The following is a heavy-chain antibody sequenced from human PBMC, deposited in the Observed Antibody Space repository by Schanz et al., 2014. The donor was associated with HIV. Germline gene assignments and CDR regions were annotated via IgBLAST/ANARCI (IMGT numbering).Heavy chain of an antibody. D-gene: IGHD5-18*01. Sequence: QVQLVQSGAEVKKPGTSVKVSCMVPGGTFNSHGFGWVRQAPGQGPEWMGGISAHNGDTNYAQKFQGRITLTTDSPTNTAYLELRGLTSDDTAVYYCAREYSTWDRHFDYWGQGTLVTVSS. CDR1: GGTFNSHG. V-gene: IGHV1-18*04. CDR3: AREYSTWDRHFDY. J-gene: IGHJ4*02. CDR2: ISAHNGDT.